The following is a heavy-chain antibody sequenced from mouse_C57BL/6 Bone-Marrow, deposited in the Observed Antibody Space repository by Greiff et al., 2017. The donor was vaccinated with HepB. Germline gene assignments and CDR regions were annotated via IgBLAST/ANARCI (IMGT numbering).Heavy chain of an antibody. D-gene: IGHD1-1*01. V-gene: IGHV1-74*01. J-gene: IGHJ4*01. Sequence: QVQLQQPGAELVKPGASVKVSCKASGYTFTSYWIHWVKQRPGQGLEWIGRIHPSDSDTNYNQKFKGKATLTVDKSSSTAYMQLSSLTSEDSAVYYCAILITTVVAPYAMDYWGQGTSVTVSS. CDR1: GYTFTSYW. CDR2: IHPSDSDT. CDR3: AILITTVVAPYAMDY.